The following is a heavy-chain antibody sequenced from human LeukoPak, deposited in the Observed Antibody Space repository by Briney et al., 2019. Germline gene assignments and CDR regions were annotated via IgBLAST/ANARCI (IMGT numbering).Heavy chain of an antibody. Sequence: PSQTLSLTCTVSGGSISSGGYYWSWIRQPPGKGLEWIGYIYHSGSTYYNPSLKSRVTISVDRSKTQFSLKLSSVTAADTAVYYCARVVGQWLASFDYWGQGTLVTVSS. J-gene: IGHJ4*02. CDR2: IYHSGST. CDR3: ARVVGQWLASFDY. CDR1: GGSISSGGYY. D-gene: IGHD6-19*01. V-gene: IGHV4-30-2*01.